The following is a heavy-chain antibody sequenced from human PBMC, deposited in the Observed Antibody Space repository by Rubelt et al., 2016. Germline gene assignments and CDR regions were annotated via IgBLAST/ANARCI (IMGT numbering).Heavy chain of an antibody. Sequence: QVQLQQWGAGLLKPSETLSLTCAVYGGSFSGYYWSWIRQPPGKGLEWIGEINHSGSTNYNPSLKSRVSISVDTSKNQFSLKLRSVTAADTAVYYCARDDFWSGNLYYYYGMDVWGQGTTVTVSS. D-gene: IGHD3-3*01. CDR3: ARDDFWSGNLYYYYGMDV. CDR1: GGSFSGYY. J-gene: IGHJ6*02. V-gene: IGHV4-34*01. CDR2: INHSGST.